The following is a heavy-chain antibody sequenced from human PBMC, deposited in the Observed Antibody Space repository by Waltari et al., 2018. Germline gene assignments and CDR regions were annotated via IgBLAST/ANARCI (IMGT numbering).Heavy chain of an antibody. V-gene: IGHV1-8*01. CDR2: MSPNSGNT. Sequence: QVQLVQSGAEVKKPGASVKVSCKASGHTFTSHDLNWVRQATGQGLEWMGWMSPNSGNTGNAQKFQGMVTMTRNTSISTAYMGLSSLRSEDTAVYYCSSGQLFDSWGQGTLVTVSS. D-gene: IGHD1-1*01. CDR3: SSGQLFDS. CDR1: GHTFTSHD. J-gene: IGHJ4*02.